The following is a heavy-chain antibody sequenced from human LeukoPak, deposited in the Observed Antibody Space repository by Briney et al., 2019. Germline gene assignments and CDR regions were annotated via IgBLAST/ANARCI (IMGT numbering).Heavy chain of an antibody. Sequence: GGSLRLSCAASGFTLSSYWMSWVRQAPGKGLEWVANIKRDGSEKYYVDSVKGRFTISRDNAKNSLYLQMNSLRAEDTAVYYCARALTYYDILTGYFESYYYYGMDVWGQGTTVTVSS. V-gene: IGHV3-7*01. CDR2: IKRDGSEK. D-gene: IGHD3-9*01. J-gene: IGHJ6*02. CDR3: ARALTYYDILTGYFESYYYYGMDV. CDR1: GFTLSSYW.